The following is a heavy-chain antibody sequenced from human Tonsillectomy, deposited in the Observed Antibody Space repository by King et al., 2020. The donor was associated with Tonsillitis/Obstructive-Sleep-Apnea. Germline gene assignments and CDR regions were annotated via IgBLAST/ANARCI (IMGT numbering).Heavy chain of an antibody. CDR3: AGHYPERQNYYYYYMDV. V-gene: IGHV4-39*01. J-gene: IGHJ6*03. CDR2: IYYSGTT. Sequence: QLQESGPGLVKPSETLSLTCTVSGDSISSSSYYWGWIRQPPGKGLEWIGTIYYSGTTYYNPSLESRVTISVDTSKNQFSLKVSSVTATDTAVYYCAGHYPERQNYYYYYMDVWGKGTTVTVSS. D-gene: IGHD1-1*01. CDR1: GDSISSSSYY.